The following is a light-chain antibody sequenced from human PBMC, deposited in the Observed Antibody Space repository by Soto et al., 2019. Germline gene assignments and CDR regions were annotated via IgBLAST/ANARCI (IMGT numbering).Light chain of an antibody. Sequence: EIVLTQSPGTPSLSPGERATLSCRASQTISNSYSAWYQQKPGQAPRLLIYGASTRATGIPERFSGSGSGTDFTLTISRLEPGDFAVYYCQVYGDSSPTFGQGTKVEIK. V-gene: IGKV3-20*01. CDR3: QVYGDSSPT. J-gene: IGKJ1*01. CDR1: QTISNSY. CDR2: GAS.